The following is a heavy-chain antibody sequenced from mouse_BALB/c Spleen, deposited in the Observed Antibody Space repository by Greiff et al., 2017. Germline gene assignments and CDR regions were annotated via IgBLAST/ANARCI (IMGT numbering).Heavy chain of an antibody. CDR1: GFSLTGYG. V-gene: IGHV2-6-7*01. J-gene: IGHJ4*01. CDR2: IWGDGST. CDR3: ARLDYYGSSYVDYAMDY. Sequence: VQLVESGPGLVAPSQSLSITCTVSGFSLTGYGVNWVRQPPGKGLEWLGMIWGDGSTDYNSALKSRLSISKDNSKSQVFLKMNSLQTDDTARYYCARLDYYGSSYVDYAMDYWGQGTSVTVSS. D-gene: IGHD1-1*01.